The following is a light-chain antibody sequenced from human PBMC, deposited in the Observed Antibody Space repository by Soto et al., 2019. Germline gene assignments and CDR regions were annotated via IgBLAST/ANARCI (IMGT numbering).Light chain of an antibody. CDR3: QQRRDWPIT. Sequence: EIVLTQPPGTLSLSPGERATLSCRASQSVSSYLAWYQQKPGQAPRLLIYDASNRATGIPARFSGSGSGADFTLTISSLEPEDFAAYYCQQRRDWPITFGQGTRLEI. CDR1: QSVSSY. V-gene: IGKV3-11*01. CDR2: DAS. J-gene: IGKJ5*01.